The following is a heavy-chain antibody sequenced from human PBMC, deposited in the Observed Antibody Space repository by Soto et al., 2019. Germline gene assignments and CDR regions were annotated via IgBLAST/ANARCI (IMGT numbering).Heavy chain of an antibody. J-gene: IGHJ6*04. V-gene: IGHV3-30-3*01. D-gene: IGHD3-10*01. CDR1: GFTFRSFA. Sequence: QVQLVESGGGVVQPGKSLRLSCAASGFTFRSFAMPWVRQAPGRGLEWVTLISYDGSEEYYADSVKGRFTISRDDSQHTVHLQMNSLRADDTAVYYCARYDVNGLVHHYYCRMDLWGKGTTVTVSS. CDR2: ISYDGSEE. CDR3: ARYDVNGLVHHYYCRMDL.